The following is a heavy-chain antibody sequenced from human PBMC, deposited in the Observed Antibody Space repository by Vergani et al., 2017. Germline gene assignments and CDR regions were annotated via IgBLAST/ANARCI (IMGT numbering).Heavy chain of an antibody. CDR1: GGPMSGYY. D-gene: IGHD6-19*01. V-gene: IGHV4-59*01. J-gene: IGHJ5*02. Sequence: QVRLQESGPGLVKPSETLSLTCSVSGGPMSGYYWSWIRQPPGKGLEWIGSIHYSENTNYNPSLKTRVTISLDTSKNQFSLTLTSVTAADTAVYYCASDTHSGQRADRWGPGILVTVSS. CDR2: IHYSENT. CDR3: ASDTHSGQRADR.